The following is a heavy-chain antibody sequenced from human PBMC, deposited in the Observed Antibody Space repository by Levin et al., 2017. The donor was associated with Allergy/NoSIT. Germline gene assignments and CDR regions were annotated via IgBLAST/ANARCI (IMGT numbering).Heavy chain of an antibody. Sequence: SETLSLTCAVYGGSFSGYYWSWIRQPPGKGLEWIGEINHSGSTNYNPSLKSRVTISVDTSKNQFSLKLSSVTAADTAVYYCARGWGYDFWSGYSSFDYWGQGTLVTVSS. CDR1: GGSFSGYY. D-gene: IGHD3-3*01. CDR3: ARGWGYDFWSGYSSFDY. CDR2: INHSGST. J-gene: IGHJ4*02. V-gene: IGHV4-34*01.